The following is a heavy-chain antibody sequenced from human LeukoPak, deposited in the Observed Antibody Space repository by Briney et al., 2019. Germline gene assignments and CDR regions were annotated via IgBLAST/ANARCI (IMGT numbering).Heavy chain of an antibody. CDR1: GFTFSSYA. V-gene: IGHV3-53*01. CDR2: IYSGGST. J-gene: IGHJ4*02. D-gene: IGHD3-10*01. CDR3: AREDGGPFDY. Sequence: PGGSLRLSCAASGFTFSSYAMSWVRQAPGKGPEWVSVIYSGGSTYYADSVKGRFTISRDNSKNTLYLQMNSLRAEDTAVYYCAREDGGPFDYWGQGTLVTVSS.